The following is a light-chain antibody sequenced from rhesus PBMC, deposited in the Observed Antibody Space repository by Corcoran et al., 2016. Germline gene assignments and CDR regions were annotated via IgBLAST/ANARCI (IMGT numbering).Light chain of an antibody. J-gene: IGKJ3*01. CDR1: QGIANY. CDR2: GAA. V-gene: IGKV1-36*02. Sequence: DIQRTQSPSSLSASVGDRVTITCRASQGIANYLSWYQQKPGKAPKRLIYGAASLESGVPPRSSGSGSGTEFALTISSLQPEDFAAYYFLPTFPPPFT. CDR3: LPTFPPPFT.